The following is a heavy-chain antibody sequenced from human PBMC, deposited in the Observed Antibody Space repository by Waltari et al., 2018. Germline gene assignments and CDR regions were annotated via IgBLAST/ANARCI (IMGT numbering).Heavy chain of an antibody. J-gene: IGHJ4*02. CDR3: ARGYLHYGSSGFFY. CDR2: IHHSGTT. D-gene: IGHD3-22*01. V-gene: IGHV4-34*01. CDR1: GGSFNDYY. Sequence: QVQLHQWGAGLLKPSETLSLTCGVSGGSFNDYYWTWIRQPPGKGLEWIGEIHHSGTTDSNPSLNSRLTMSVDTSKKQISLKMSSVTAADTAVYYCARGYLHYGSSGFFYWGQGALVTVSS.